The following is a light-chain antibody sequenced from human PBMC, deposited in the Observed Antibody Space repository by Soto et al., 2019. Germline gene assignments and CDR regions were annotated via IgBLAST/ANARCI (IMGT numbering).Light chain of an antibody. V-gene: IGLV4-69*01. J-gene: IGLJ2*01. CDR2: LNTDGSH. CDR1: SGHSSYA. Sequence: QLVLTQSPSASASLGASVKLTCTLSSGHSSYAIAWPQKQPGKGPRYLMDLNTDGSHTKGDGIPDRCSGSSSGADRFLIISSLQSEDEADYYCSSYTGSNINTVVFGGGTKLTFL. CDR3: SSYTGSNINTVV.